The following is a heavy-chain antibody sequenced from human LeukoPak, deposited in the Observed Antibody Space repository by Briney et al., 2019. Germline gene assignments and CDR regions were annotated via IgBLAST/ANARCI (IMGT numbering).Heavy chain of an antibody. CDR2: ITGSGDRT. Sequence: GESLRLSCAASGFTFSNYGMGWVRQAPGKGLEWVSAITGSGDRTWYADSVKGRFTISRDNSRNTLHLQMNSLRAEDTAVYYCARLRGGWYFDLWGRGTLVTVSS. J-gene: IGHJ2*01. V-gene: IGHV3-23*01. CDR1: GFTFSNYG. CDR3: ARLRGGWYFDL. D-gene: IGHD3-10*01.